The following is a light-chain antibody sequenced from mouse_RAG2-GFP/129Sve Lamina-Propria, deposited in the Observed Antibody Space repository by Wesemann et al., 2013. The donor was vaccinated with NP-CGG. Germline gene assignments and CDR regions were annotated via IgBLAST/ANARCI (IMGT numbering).Light chain of an antibody. CDR1: QDVSTA. CDR2: SAS. V-gene: IGKV6-17*01. Sequence: DIVMTQSQKFMSTSVGDRVSVTCKASQDVSTAVAWYQQKPGQSPKLLIYSASYRYTGVPDRFTGSGSGTDYTLTISSVQAEDLAVYYCQNDYSYPLTFGAGTKLELK. CDR3: QNDYSYPLT. J-gene: IGKJ5*01.